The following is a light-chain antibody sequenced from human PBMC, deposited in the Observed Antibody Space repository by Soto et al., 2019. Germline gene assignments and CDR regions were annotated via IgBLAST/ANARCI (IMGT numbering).Light chain of an antibody. CDR1: QSISNW. V-gene: IGKV1-5*03. CDR2: KAT. J-gene: IGKJ1*01. CDR3: QQYNSYST. Sequence: DIQMTQSPSTLSASVGDRVTITCRASQSISNWLAWYQQKPGKAPKLLIYKATSLESGVPSRFSGSGSDTELTLTISNLQPDDFATYYCQQYNSYSTFGQGTKVDIK.